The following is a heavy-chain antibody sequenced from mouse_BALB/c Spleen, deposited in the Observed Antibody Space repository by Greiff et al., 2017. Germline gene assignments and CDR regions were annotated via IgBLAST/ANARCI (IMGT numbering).Heavy chain of an antibody. Sequence: VKVVESGPGLVAPSQSLSITCTVSGFSLTSYGVHWVRQPPGKGLEWLGVIWAGGSTNYNSALMSRLSISKDNSKSQVFLKMNSLQTDDTAMYYCARGDYDGDYYAMDYWGQGTSVTVSS. CDR2: IWAGGST. V-gene: IGHV2-9*02. D-gene: IGHD2-4*01. J-gene: IGHJ4*01. CDR1: GFSLTSYG. CDR3: ARGDYDGDYYAMDY.